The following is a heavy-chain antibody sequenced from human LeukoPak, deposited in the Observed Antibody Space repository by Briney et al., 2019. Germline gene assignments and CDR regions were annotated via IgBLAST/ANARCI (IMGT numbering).Heavy chain of an antibody. D-gene: IGHD5-18*01. Sequence: GGSLRLSCAASGFTFSNSALSWVRQAPGKGLEWVSDISGSGGSTYYADSVRGRFTISRDNSKNTLYLQMNSLRAEDTAVYYCAKRIQSAMATGYWGQGTLVTVSS. J-gene: IGHJ4*02. CDR3: AKRIQSAMATGY. CDR2: ISGSGGST. V-gene: IGHV3-23*01. CDR1: GFTFSNSA.